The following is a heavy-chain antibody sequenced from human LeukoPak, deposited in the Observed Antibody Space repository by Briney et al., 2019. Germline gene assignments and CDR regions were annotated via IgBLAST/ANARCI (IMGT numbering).Heavy chain of an antibody. V-gene: IGHV1-69*06. CDR3: AASRGYYDSSGYPFDY. CDR2: IIPIFGTA. J-gene: IGHJ4*02. CDR1: GGTFSSYA. D-gene: IGHD3-22*01. Sequence: ASVKVSCMASGGTFSSYAISWVRQAPGQGLEWMGRIIPIFGTANYAQKFQGRVTITADKSTSTAYMELSSLRSEDTAVYYCAASRGYYDSSGYPFDYWGQGTLVTVSS.